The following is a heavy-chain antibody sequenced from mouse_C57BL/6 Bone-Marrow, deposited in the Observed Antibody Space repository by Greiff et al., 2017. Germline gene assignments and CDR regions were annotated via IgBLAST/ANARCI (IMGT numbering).Heavy chain of an antibody. V-gene: IGHV7-3*01. D-gene: IGHD3-3*01. CDR3: ARYKGFYAMDY. CDR2: IRNKANGYTT. J-gene: IGHJ4*01. CDR1: GFTFTDYY. Sequence: EVQLVESGGGLVQPGGSLSLSCAASGFTFTDYYMSLVRQPPGKALEWLGFIRNKANGYTTEYSASVKGRFTISRDNSQSILYLQMNALRAEDSATYYCARYKGFYAMDYWGQGTSVTVSS.